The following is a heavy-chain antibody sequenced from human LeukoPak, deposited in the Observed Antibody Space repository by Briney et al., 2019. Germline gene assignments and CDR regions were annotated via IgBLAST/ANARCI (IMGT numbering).Heavy chain of an antibody. CDR3: AKGTTVTTPRAFDI. CDR1: GFTFSSYA. J-gene: IGHJ3*02. V-gene: IGHV3-23*01. Sequence: GGSLRLSCAASGFTFSSYAMTWVRQAPGKGLGWVSSISGSGGSTYYADSVKGRFTISRDNPKNTLYLQMNSLRAEDTAAYYCAKGTTVTTPRAFDIWGQGTMVTVSS. CDR2: ISGSGGST. D-gene: IGHD4-17*01.